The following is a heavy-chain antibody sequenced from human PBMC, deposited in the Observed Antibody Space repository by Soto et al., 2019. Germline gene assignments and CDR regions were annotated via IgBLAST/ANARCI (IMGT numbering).Heavy chain of an antibody. Sequence: ASLRLSCAASGFSFSKYAMTWVRQAPGKGLEWVSVISDSGGRTYYADSVKGRFTISRDDSKNTLYLHMKSLRAEDTAVYYCAIRGSLAVDSSTRIDPWGQGTLVTVSS. V-gene: IGHV3-23*01. CDR1: GFSFSKYA. CDR2: ISDSGGRT. CDR3: AIRGSLAVDSSTRIDP. D-gene: IGHD6-19*01. J-gene: IGHJ5*02.